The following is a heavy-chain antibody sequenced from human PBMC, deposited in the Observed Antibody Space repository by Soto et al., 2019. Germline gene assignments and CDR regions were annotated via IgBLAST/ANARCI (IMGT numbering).Heavy chain of an antibody. CDR2: IKKDGSEK. CDR1: GISTSSYW. V-gene: IGHV3-7*03. CDR3: VIGYHSYX. J-gene: IGHJ4*02. D-gene: IGHD5-18*01. Sequence: VGSLRLSFAASGISTSSYWMGWVRQAPGRGLEWVSSIKKDGSEKYYMESLKGRFTISRDNALNSLYLQMNSLRAEDTAVYFCVIGYHSYXWGQGTLVTVSX.